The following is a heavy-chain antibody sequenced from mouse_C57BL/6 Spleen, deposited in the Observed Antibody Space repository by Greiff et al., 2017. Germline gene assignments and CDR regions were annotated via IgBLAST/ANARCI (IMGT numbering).Heavy chain of an antibody. CDR3: ARGYYGNYVVGAMDY. D-gene: IGHD2-1*01. CDR2: IYPRDGST. CDR1: GYTFTDHT. Sequence: QVQLQQSDAELVKPGASVKISCKVSGYTFTDHTIHWMKQRPEQGLEWIGYIYPRDGSTEYNEKFKGKATLTADKSSSTAYMQLNSLTSEDSAVYFCARGYYGNYVVGAMDYWGQGTSVTVSS. V-gene: IGHV1-78*01. J-gene: IGHJ4*01.